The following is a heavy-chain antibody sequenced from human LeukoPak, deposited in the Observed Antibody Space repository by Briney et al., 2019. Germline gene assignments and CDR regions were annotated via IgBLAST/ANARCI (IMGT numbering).Heavy chain of an antibody. CDR1: GGCISGYY. CDR3: ARLSGSPWS. D-gene: IGHD3-10*01. V-gene: IGHV4-59*08. Sequence: SEALSLTCTVSGGCISGYYWHWIRQPPAKGLEWIGYISYSGNTNYNPSLQSRVTIPVDTSKNHFSLKLNSLTAAATAVYYCARLSGSPWSWGQGTLVIVSS. J-gene: IGHJ5*02. CDR2: ISYSGNT.